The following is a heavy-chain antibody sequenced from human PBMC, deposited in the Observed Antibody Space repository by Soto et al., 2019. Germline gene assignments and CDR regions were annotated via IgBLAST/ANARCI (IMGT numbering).Heavy chain of an antibody. CDR1: GFTFSIYG. V-gene: IGHV3-30*18. Sequence: QVQLVESGGGVVQPGRSLRLSCAASGFTFSIYGMHWVRQAPGKELEWVALISYDGSTKFYADSVKGRFTISRDNSKSTLNLEMNSLSAEDTAVYFCSKDAKKYHYYNHGMDVWGQGTTVTVSS. CDR3: SKDAKKYHYYNHGMDV. D-gene: IGHD2-2*01. CDR2: ISYDGSTK. J-gene: IGHJ6*02.